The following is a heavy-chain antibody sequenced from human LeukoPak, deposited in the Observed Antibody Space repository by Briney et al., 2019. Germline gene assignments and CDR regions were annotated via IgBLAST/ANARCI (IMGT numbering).Heavy chain of an antibody. V-gene: IGHV4-59*01. CDR3: TRDAELASPYYYALDV. CDR2: IHYSGST. D-gene: IGHD5-24*01. J-gene: IGHJ6*02. Sequence: SETLSLTCTVSGGSISGYYWSWVRQPPGKGLEWIGFIHYSGSTNYNPSLKSRVAISVDTSKGQLSLKLSSVTAADRAVYYCTRDAELASPYYYALDVWGQGTTVTVSS. CDR1: GGSISGYY.